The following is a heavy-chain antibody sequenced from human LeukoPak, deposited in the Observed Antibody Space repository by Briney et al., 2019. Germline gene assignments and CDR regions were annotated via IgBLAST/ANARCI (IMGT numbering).Heavy chain of an antibody. V-gene: IGHV3-23*01. J-gene: IGHJ6*02. CDR2: ISGSGGST. CDR1: GFTFSSYA. Sequence: GGSLRLSCAASGFTFSSYAMSWVRQAPGKGLEWVSAISGSGGSTYYADSVKGRFTISRDNSKNTLYLQMNSLRAEDTAVYYCARAKTDRSTRGYYYGMDVWGQGTTVTVSS. CDR3: ARAKTDRSTRGYYYGMDV. D-gene: IGHD2-2*01.